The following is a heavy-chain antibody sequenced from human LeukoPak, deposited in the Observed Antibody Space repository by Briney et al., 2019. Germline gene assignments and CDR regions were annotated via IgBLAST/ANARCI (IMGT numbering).Heavy chain of an antibody. V-gene: IGHV3-30*04. CDR2: ISYDGSNK. D-gene: IGHD2-15*01. CDR1: GFTFSSYA. J-gene: IGHJ6*02. Sequence: QSGGSLRLSCAASGFTFSSYAMHWVRQAPDKGLEWVAVISYDGSNKYYADSVKGRFTISRDNSKNTLYLQMNSLRAEDTAVYYCARVWWFTYYYYYGMDVWGQGTTVTVSS. CDR3: ARVWWFTYYYYYGMDV.